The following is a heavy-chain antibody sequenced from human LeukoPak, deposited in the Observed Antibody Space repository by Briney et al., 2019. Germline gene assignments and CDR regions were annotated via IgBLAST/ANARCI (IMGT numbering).Heavy chain of an antibody. CDR1: GYSFTSYW. V-gene: IGHV5-51*01. J-gene: IGHJ6*03. Sequence: GESLKISCKGSGYSFTSYWISWVRQMPGKGLEWMGIIYPGDSDTRYSPSFQGQVTISADKSISTAYLQWSSLKASDTAMYYCARLVNYYYYYMDVWGKGTTVTVSS. CDR2: IYPGDSDT. CDR3: ARLVNYYYYYMDV. D-gene: IGHD2-21*01.